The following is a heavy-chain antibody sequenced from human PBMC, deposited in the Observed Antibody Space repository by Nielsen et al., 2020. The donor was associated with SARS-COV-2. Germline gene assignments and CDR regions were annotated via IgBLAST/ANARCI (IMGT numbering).Heavy chain of an antibody. CDR3: ARVHLTVGVVVITTFDY. Sequence: SETLSLTCTVSGGSISSYYWSWIRQPPGKGLEWIGYIYYSGNTNYNPSLKSRVTISVDTSKNQFSLKLSSVTAADTAVYYCARVHLTVGVVVITTFDYWGQGTLVTVSS. J-gene: IGHJ4*02. CDR2: IYYSGNT. CDR1: GGSISSYY. V-gene: IGHV4-59*01. D-gene: IGHD3-22*01.